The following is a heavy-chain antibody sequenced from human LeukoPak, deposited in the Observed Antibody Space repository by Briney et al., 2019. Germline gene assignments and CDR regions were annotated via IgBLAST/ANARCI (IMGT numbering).Heavy chain of an antibody. CDR2: ISGSGGST. Sequence: GGSLRLSCAASGFTFSSYAMSWVRQAPGKGLEWVSAISGSGGSTYYADSVKGRFTISRDNSKNTLYLQMNSLRAEDTAVYYCAKDSAMCSGGSCYVGIDYWGQGTLVTVPS. V-gene: IGHV3-23*01. D-gene: IGHD2-15*01. CDR3: AKDSAMCSGGSCYVGIDY. CDR1: GFTFSSYA. J-gene: IGHJ4*02.